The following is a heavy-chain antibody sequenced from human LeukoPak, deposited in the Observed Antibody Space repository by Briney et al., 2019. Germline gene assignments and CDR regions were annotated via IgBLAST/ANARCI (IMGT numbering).Heavy chain of an antibody. CDR3: AGVGSSGSYNEDY. Sequence: GGSLRLSCAASGFTFSSYSMNWVRQAPGKGLEWVSSISSSSTYIYYADSVKGRFTISRDNAKNSLYLQMNTLRAEDTAVYYCAGVGSSGSYNEDYWGQGTLVTVSS. V-gene: IGHV3-21*01. J-gene: IGHJ4*02. CDR1: GFTFSSYS. CDR2: ISSSSTYI. D-gene: IGHD1-26*01.